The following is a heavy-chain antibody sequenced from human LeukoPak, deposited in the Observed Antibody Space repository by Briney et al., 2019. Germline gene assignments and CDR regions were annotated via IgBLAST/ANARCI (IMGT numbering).Heavy chain of an antibody. CDR3: ARGTGRGSYFAGVY. J-gene: IGHJ4*02. D-gene: IGHD1-26*01. Sequence: GGSLRLSCAASGFTFSSYEMNWVRQAPGKGLEWVSYISSSGSTIYYADSAKGRFTISRDNDKNSLYLQMNSLRAEDTAVYYCARGTGRGSYFAGVYWGQGTLVTVSS. CDR2: ISSSGSTI. CDR1: GFTFSSYE. V-gene: IGHV3-48*03.